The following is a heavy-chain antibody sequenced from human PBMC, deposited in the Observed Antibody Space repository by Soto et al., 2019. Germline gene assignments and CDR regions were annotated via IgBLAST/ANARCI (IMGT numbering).Heavy chain of an antibody. CDR2: IKRNIDGGTT. Sequence: EVQLVESRGGLVKPGGSLRLSCAASGFTFSNAWMSWVRQAPGGGLEWVGRIKRNIDGGTTDYAAPVKGRFAISRDDSNSILYLKMNSLRSEDTAVYYCTTVDAVVLNWGQGLLVTVSS. CDR3: TTVDAVVLN. D-gene: IGHD6-19*01. V-gene: IGHV3-15*01. J-gene: IGHJ4*02. CDR1: GFTFSNAW.